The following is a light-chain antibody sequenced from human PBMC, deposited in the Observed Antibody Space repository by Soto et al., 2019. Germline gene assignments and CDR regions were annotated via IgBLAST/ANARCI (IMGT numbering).Light chain of an antibody. CDR1: QGVSTTY. J-gene: IGKJ1*01. Sequence: EIVLTQSPCTLSESPVERATLCFXASQGVSTTYLTWYQQTPGQAPRXXIYXASSRATGIPDSFSGSGSGTDFTITISRLEPEDFAVYYCQQYGSSRTFGQGTKVDIK. CDR2: XAS. V-gene: IGKV3-20*01. CDR3: QQYGSSRT.